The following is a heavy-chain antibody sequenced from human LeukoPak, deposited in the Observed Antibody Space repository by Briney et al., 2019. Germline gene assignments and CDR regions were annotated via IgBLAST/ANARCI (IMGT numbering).Heavy chain of an antibody. Sequence: SETLSLTCGVSGGSVSSTNWWTWIRQPPGKGLEWIGEVHLDGRTNFNPSLKSRLTMSVDLSENHVSLKLTSVTAADTAVYYCAREGGFYHPLDYSGQGTLVTASS. D-gene: IGHD6-25*01. J-gene: IGHJ4*02. CDR2: VHLDGRT. CDR3: AREGGFYHPLDY. CDR1: GGSVSSTNW. V-gene: IGHV4-4*02.